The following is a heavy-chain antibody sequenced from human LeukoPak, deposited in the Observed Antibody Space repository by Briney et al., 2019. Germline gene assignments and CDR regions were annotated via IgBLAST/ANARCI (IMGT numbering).Heavy chain of an antibody. CDR1: GFTFRNYG. CDR3: AKDRPVRDYGDYIFPDAFDI. V-gene: IGHV3-30*18. Sequence: TGGSLRLSCAASGFTFRNYGMHWVRQAPGKGLEWVTVISYDGSNKYYADSVKGRFTISRDNSKNTLYLQMSSLRAEDTAVYYCAKDRPVRDYGDYIFPDAFDIWGQGTMVTVVS. CDR2: ISYDGSNK. D-gene: IGHD4-17*01. J-gene: IGHJ3*02.